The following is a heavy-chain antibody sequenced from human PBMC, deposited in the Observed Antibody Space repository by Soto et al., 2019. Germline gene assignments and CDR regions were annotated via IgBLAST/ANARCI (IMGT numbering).Heavy chain of an antibody. CDR2: INHSGST. Sequence: SETLSLTCAVYGGSFSGYYWSWIRQPPGKRLEWIGEINHSGSTNYNPSLKSRVTISVDTSKNQFSLKLSSVTAADTAVYYCARSYTPGLVLWFGASDVWGQGTTVTVSS. CDR3: ARSYTPGLVLWFGASDV. J-gene: IGHJ6*02. V-gene: IGHV4-34*01. CDR1: GGSFSGYY. D-gene: IGHD3-10*01.